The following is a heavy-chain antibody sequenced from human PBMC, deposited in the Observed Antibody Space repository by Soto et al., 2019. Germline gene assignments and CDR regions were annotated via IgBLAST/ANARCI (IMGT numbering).Heavy chain of an antibody. CDR2: ISGSGGST. D-gene: IGHD4-17*01. CDR1: GFTFSSYA. V-gene: IGHV3-23*01. Sequence: EVQLLESVGGLVQPGGSLRLSCAASGFTFSSYAMSWVRQAPGKGLEWVSAISGSGGSTYYADSVKGRFTISRDNSKNTLYLQMNSLRAEDTAVYYCAKEIDYGGKALPGAFDIWGQGTMVTVSS. CDR3: AKEIDYGGKALPGAFDI. J-gene: IGHJ3*02.